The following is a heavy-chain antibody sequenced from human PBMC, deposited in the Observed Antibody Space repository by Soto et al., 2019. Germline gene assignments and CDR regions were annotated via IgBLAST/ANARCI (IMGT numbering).Heavy chain of an antibody. V-gene: IGHV3-30*18. CDR1: GFTFSSYG. CDR3: AKDGGYCTNGVCQEPPHHYYYYMDV. Sequence: GGSLRLSCAASGFTFSSYGMHWVRQAPGKGLEWVAVISYDGSNKYYADSVKGRFTISRDNSKNTLYLQMNSLRAEDTAVYYCAKDGGYCTNGVCQEPPHHYYYYMDVWGKGTTVTVSS. D-gene: IGHD2-8*01. J-gene: IGHJ6*03. CDR2: ISYDGSNK.